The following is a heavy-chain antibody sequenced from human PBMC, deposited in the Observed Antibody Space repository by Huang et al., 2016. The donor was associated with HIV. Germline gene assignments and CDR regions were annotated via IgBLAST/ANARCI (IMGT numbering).Heavy chain of an antibody. V-gene: IGHV3-23*01. CDR2: ISGNGNKT. J-gene: IGHJ4*02. CDR3: TVLLDY. Sequence: EVKVLESGGGLVQPGGSLRLSCVASGFTFNKYAMRWGRQAPGKGRAWVALISGNGNKTYYADSVKGRFTISRDNSKNTVYLQMNSLRAEDAALYHCTVLLDYWGQGTPVTVSS. CDR1: GFTFNKYA.